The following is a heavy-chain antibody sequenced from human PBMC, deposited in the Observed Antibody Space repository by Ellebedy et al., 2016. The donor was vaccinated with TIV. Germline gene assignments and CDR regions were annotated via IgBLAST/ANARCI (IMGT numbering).Heavy chain of an antibody. CDR3: AKDQVAGDGRWVFDM. D-gene: IGHD5-24*01. CDR2: IYGNGGGI. CDR1: GFNLSPFA. Sequence: GESLKISCTASGFNLSPFAMGWVRQTPGKGLEWVSGIYGNGGGIYYSDSVKGRFTISRDNSKNTLYLHMNSLRAEDTATYYCAKDQVAGDGRWVFDMWGQGTKVTVSS. J-gene: IGHJ3*02. V-gene: IGHV3-23*01.